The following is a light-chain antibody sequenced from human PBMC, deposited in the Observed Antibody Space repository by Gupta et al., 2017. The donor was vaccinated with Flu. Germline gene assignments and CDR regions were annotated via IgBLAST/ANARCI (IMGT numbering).Light chain of an antibody. Sequence: DIQMTQSPSSVSASVGDRVTITCRASQGISSWLGWYQQKPGKAPKLLIYDASRLKRGVPSRFSGSGSETDFSLDISSRQPEDFANYYCQQENSLPPTFGQGTKVEIK. V-gene: IGKV1-12*01. CDR1: QGISSW. CDR2: DAS. J-gene: IGKJ1*01. CDR3: QQENSLPPT.